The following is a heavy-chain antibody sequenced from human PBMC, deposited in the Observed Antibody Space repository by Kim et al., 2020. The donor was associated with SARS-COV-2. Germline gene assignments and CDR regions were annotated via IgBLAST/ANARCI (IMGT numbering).Heavy chain of an antibody. CDR2: DGSEE. V-gene: IGHV3-7*01. D-gene: IGHD2-21*02. J-gene: IGHJ4*02. Sequence: DGSEEYYVDSVKGRFTVSRDNAKKTLYLQMNGLRAEDTAVYYCAGGGDFQYWGQGTLVTVSS. CDR3: AGGGDFQY.